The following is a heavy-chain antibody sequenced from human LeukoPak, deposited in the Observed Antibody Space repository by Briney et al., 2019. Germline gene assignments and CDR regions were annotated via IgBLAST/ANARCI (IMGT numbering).Heavy chain of an antibody. CDR1: GYTFTSYY. J-gene: IGHJ4*02. D-gene: IGHD6-6*01. CDR3: ARDLGVKSSSSKEGLGGY. V-gene: IGHV1-46*01. Sequence: ASVKVSCKASGYTFTSYYMHWVRQAPGQGLEWMGLINPSGGSTSYAQKFQGRVTMTRDTSTSTVYMELSSLRSEDTAVYYCARDLGVKSSSSKEGLGGYWGQGTLVTVSS. CDR2: INPSGGST.